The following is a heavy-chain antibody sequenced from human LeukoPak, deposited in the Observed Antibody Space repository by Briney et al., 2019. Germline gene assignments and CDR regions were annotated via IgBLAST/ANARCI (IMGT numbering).Heavy chain of an antibody. J-gene: IGHJ4*02. V-gene: IGHV3-33*01. CDR2: IWYDGSNK. CDR1: GFTFSSYG. D-gene: IGHD6-25*01. CDR3: ARAAYSSGPDY. Sequence: GRSLRLSCAASGFTFSSYGMHWVRQAPGKGLEWVAVIWYDGSNKYYADSVKGRFTISRDNSKNTLFLQMNSLRAEDTAVYYCARAAYSSGPDYWGQGTLVTVSS.